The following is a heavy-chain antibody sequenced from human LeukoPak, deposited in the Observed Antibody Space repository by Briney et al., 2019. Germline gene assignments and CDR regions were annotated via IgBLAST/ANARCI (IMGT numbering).Heavy chain of an antibody. V-gene: IGHV3-30*04. J-gene: IGHJ4*02. CDR3: ARDGLNYYDSSGYSDY. Sequence: PGGSLRLSCAAPGFTFSTYAMHWVGQAPGKGLEWVAVMSYDGSNTYYGDSVKGRFTIPRDNSKNTLYLQMNSLRAEDTAVYYCARDGLNYYDSSGYSDYWGQGTLVTVSS. CDR2: MSYDGSNT. CDR1: GFTFSTYA. D-gene: IGHD3-22*01.